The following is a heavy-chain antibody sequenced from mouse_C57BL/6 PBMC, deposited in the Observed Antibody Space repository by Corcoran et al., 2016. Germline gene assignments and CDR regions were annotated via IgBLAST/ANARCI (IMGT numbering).Heavy chain of an antibody. D-gene: IGHD1-1*01. CDR1: GYTFTDYY. CDR2: LFPGSGST. Sequence: QVQLQQSGPELVKPGASVKISCKASGYTFTDYYINWVKQRPGQGLEWIGGLFPGSGSTYDNEKFKGKAKLTVDKSSGTAYMLLSSLTSEDSAVYFSARAGYGSRTYFDSWGQCTTLTVSS. V-gene: IGHV1-75*01. J-gene: IGHJ2*01. CDR3: ARAGYGSRTYFDS.